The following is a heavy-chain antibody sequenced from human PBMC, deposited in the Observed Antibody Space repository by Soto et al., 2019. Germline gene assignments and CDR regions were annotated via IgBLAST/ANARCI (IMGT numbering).Heavy chain of an antibody. CDR1: GGSISTGGYY. V-gene: IGHV4-31*01. CDR3: ARSVFP. Sequence: QVQLQESGPGLVKPSQTLSLTCTVSGGSISTGGYYWNWIRQHPGKGLEWIGYFYYSGSTYYNPSLKSPVTISVNTSNNQFSLKLSSVTAADTAVYYCARSVFPWGQGTLVTVSS. CDR2: FYYSGST. J-gene: IGHJ5*02.